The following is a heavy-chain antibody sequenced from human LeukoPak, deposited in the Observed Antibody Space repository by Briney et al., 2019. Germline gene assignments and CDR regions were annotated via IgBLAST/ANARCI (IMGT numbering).Heavy chain of an antibody. CDR1: GGSISSYY. D-gene: IGHD3-10*01. CDR2: IYYTGYT. J-gene: IGHJ5*02. V-gene: IGHV4-59*12. Sequence: SETLSLTCTVSGGSISSYYWSWIRQPPGKGLEWIGYIYYTGYTNYNPSLKSRVTMSVDTSKNQFSLKLSSVTAADTAVYYCARGGGTMVRGKRFSWFDPWGQGTLVTVSS. CDR3: ARGGGTMVRGKRFSWFDP.